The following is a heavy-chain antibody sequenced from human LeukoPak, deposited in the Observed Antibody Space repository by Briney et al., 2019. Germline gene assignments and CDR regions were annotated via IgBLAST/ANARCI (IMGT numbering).Heavy chain of an antibody. V-gene: IGHV4-31*03. D-gene: IGHD2-8*01. J-gene: IGHJ4*02. CDR1: GGSISSGGYY. CDR3: ARGYCTNGACSSDYFDY. CDR2: IYNSGST. Sequence: SQTLSLTCTVSGGSISSGGYYWTWIRQHPGKGLEWIGYIYNSGSTYYNPSLKSGSTISVDTSKNQFSLKLSSVTAADTAVYYCARGYCTNGACSSDYFDYWGQGTLVTVSS.